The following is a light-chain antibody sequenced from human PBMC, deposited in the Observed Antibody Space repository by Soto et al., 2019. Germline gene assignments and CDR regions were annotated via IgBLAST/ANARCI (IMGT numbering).Light chain of an antibody. CDR2: DVT. J-gene: IGLJ2*01. CDR1: SSDVGAYNY. CDR3: CSYAGSYTVA. V-gene: IGLV2-11*01. Sequence: QSVLTQPRSVSGSPGQSVTISCTGTSSDVGAYNYVSWYQLHPGKAPKLMIYDVTKRPSGVPDRFSGSKSGNTASLTISGLQTEDEAEYHCCSYAGSYTVAFGGGTKVTVL.